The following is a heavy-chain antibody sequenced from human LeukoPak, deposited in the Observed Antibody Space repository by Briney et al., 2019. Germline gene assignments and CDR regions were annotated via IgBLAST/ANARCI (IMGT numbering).Heavy chain of an antibody. CDR1: GFTVSSNY. CDR2: IYTGGGT. CDR3: ARGYVGAITAFDI. D-gene: IGHD1-26*01. V-gene: IGHV3-66*01. J-gene: IGHJ3*02. Sequence: PGGSLRLSCAVSGFTVSSNYMGWVRQAPGKGLEWVSVIYTGGGTYYADSVKGRFTISRDNSKNTLYLQINSLRAEDTALYYCARGYVGAITAFDIWGQGTTVTVSS.